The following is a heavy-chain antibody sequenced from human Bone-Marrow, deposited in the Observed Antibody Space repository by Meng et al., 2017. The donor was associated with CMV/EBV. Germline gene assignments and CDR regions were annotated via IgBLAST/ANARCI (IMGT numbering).Heavy chain of an antibody. Sequence: SCAASGFTFDDYTMHWVRQAPGKGLEWVSLISWDGVSTYYADSVKGRFTISRGNSKTSLYLQMNSLRTGDTALYYCAKDGRGSSGAYYFDYCGQGTLVTVSS. J-gene: IGHJ4*02. CDR3: AKDGRGSSGAYYFDY. V-gene: IGHV3-43*01. CDR1: GFTFDDYT. D-gene: IGHD6-6*01. CDR2: ISWDGVST.